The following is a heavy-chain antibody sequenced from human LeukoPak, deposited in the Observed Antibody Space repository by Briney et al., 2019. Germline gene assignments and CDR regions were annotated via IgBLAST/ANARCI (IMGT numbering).Heavy chain of an antibody. CDR2: ISYSSTHI. D-gene: IGHD3-10*01. V-gene: IGHV3-21*01. CDR3: ARVQLGRYFDG. Sequence: GGTLRLSCAASGFTFSSYGMSWVRQAPGKGLEWVSSISYSSTHIYYAESLKGRFTISRDNTKNSLYLHMNSLRADDTAVYYCARVQLGRYFDGWGQGTLVTVSS. J-gene: IGHJ4*02. CDR1: GFTFSSYG.